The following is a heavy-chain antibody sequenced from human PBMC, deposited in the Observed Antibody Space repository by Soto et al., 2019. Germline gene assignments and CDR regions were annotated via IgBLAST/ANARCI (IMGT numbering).Heavy chain of an antibody. CDR3: ARGLAEEYYYYYGMDV. CDR2: INPNSGGT. V-gene: IGHV1-2*02. J-gene: IGHJ6*01. Sequence: SVKVSCNASGYTFTGYYMHWVRHALGQGLEWMGWINPNSGGTNYAQKFQGRVTMTRDTSISTAYMELSRLRSDDTAVYYCARGLAEEYYYYYGMDVWGQGTTATVSS. CDR1: GYTFTGYY.